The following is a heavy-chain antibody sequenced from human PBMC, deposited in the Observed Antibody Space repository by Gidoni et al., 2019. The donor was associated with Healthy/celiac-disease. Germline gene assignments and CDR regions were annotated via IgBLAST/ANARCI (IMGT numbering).Heavy chain of an antibody. CDR1: GFTFSNAW. J-gene: IGHJ6*02. V-gene: IGHV3-15*01. D-gene: IGHD6-6*01. Sequence: EVQLVESGGGLVKPGGSLRLSCAASGFTFSNAWMSWVRQAPGKGLEWVGRIKSKTDGGTTDYAAPVKGRFTISRDDSKNTLYLQMNSLKTEDTAVYYCTTGYVAARRNNYYYYGMDVWGQGTTVTVSS. CDR2: IKSKTDGGTT. CDR3: TTGYVAARRNNYYYYGMDV.